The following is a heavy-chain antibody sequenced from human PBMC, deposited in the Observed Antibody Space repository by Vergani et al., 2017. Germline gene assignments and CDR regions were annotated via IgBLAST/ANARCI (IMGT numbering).Heavy chain of an antibody. CDR1: GGTFSSYA. Sequence: QVQLVQSGAEVKKPGSSVKVSCKASGGTFSSYAISWVRQAPGQGLEWMGRIIPILGIANYAQKFQGRVTMTADKSTSTAYMGLSSLRSEDTAVYYCARTRGYDSSGYYSAALFDYWGQGTLVTVSS. CDR2: IIPILGIA. J-gene: IGHJ4*02. D-gene: IGHD3-22*01. V-gene: IGHV1-69*04. CDR3: ARTRGYDSSGYYSAALFDY.